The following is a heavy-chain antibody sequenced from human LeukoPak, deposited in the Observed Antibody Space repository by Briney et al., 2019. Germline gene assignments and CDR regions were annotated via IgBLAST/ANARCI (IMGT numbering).Heavy chain of an antibody. CDR3: AKAASGSYLYYFDY. CDR2: ISWNSGSI. V-gene: IGHV3-9*03. D-gene: IGHD1-26*01. Sequence: GGSLRLSCAASGFTLDDYAMHWVRQAPGKGLEWVSGISWNSGSIGYADSVKGRFTISRDNAKNSLYLQMNSLRAEDMALYYCAKAASGSYLYYFDYWGQGTLVTVSS. CDR1: GFTLDDYA. J-gene: IGHJ4*02.